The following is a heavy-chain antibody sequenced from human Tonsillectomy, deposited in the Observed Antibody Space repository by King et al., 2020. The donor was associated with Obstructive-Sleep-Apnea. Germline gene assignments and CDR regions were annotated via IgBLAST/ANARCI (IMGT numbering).Heavy chain of an antibody. Sequence: VQLQQWGAGLLKPSETLSLTCAVYGGSFSGYYWSWIRQPPGKGLEWIGEINHSGSTNYNPSLKSRVTISVDTSKNQFSLKLSSVTAADTAVYYCARAINYDFWSGYYNYLDYWGQGTLVTASS. CDR1: GGSFSGYY. V-gene: IGHV4-34*01. CDR3: ARAINYDFWSGYYNYLDY. CDR2: INHSGST. D-gene: IGHD3-3*01. J-gene: IGHJ4*02.